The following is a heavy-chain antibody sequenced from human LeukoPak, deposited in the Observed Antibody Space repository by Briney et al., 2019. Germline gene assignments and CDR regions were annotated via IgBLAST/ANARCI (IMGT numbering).Heavy chain of an antibody. CDR3: ASRSGGFDY. V-gene: IGHV3-30-3*01. Sequence: GGSLRLSCAASGFTFSLYAMHWVRRAPGKGLGWVAVISRDGTIKYYADYVKGRFTISRDNSKNTLYLQMDSLRPEDTAVFYCASRSGGFDYWGQGTLVTISS. D-gene: IGHD2-15*01. CDR2: ISRDGTIK. J-gene: IGHJ4*02. CDR1: GFTFSLYA.